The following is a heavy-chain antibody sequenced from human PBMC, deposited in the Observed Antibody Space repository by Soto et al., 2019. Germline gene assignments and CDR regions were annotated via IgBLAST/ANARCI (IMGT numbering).Heavy chain of an antibody. J-gene: IGHJ1*01. V-gene: IGHV3-23*01. Sequence: PGGSLRLSCAASGFTFSSYSMNWVRQAPGKGLEWVSGISGSSGTTYYAESVKGRFTISRDNFKNTLYLQVNSLRAEDTAVYYCAKDQAAAGTISRYFQHWGQGTLVTVSS. CDR3: AKDQAAAGTISRYFQH. CDR1: GFTFSSYS. D-gene: IGHD6-13*01. CDR2: ISGSSGTT.